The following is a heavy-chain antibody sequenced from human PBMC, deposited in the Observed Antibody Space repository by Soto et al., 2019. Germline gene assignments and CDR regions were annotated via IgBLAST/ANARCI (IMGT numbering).Heavy chain of an antibody. D-gene: IGHD3-9*01. J-gene: IGHJ4*02. Sequence: SETLSLTCAVSGGSISSGGYSWSWIRQPPGKGLEWIGYIYHSGSTYYNPSLKSRVTISIDRSKNQFSLKLTSVTAADTAAYFCARHLYYDILTAYYPNYFDYWGQGALVTVSS. CDR3: ARHLYYDILTAYYPNYFDY. CDR2: IYHSGST. V-gene: IGHV4-30-2*01. CDR1: GGSISSGGYS.